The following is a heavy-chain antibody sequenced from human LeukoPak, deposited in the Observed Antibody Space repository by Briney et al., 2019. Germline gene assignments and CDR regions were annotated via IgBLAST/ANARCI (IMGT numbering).Heavy chain of an antibody. J-gene: IGHJ4*02. CDR2: ISGSGETT. D-gene: IGHD2-21*01. V-gene: IGHV3-23*01. CDR1: VVSFKNYP. Sequence: GGSLRLSCAASVVSFKNYPMIWVRQPPGKGLEWVSSISGSGETTYYSDSVRGRFTLSRDKSKNTISLQMHDLKHEDTAMYYCAEGRNVELLREAFDFWGPGTMVIVSS. CDR3: AEGRNVELLREAFDF.